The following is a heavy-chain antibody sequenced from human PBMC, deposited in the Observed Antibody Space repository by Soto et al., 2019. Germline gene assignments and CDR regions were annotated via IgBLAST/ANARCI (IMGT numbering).Heavy chain of an antibody. CDR2: IYYNGFT. V-gene: IGHV4-61*01. CDR3: VRQYSSDCNGGLCLHALDI. Sequence: QVQLQESGPGLVKASETLSLTCTVSGASVSSGSYYWGWVRQPPGKGLHGIGFIYYNGFTNYCHSHQSRVTISVETSKNQFSLKLSSVRAADTDVYFCVRQYSSDCNGGLCLHALDIWGRGKRVTVSS. CDR1: GASVSSGSYY. J-gene: IGHJ3*02. D-gene: IGHD2-8*02.